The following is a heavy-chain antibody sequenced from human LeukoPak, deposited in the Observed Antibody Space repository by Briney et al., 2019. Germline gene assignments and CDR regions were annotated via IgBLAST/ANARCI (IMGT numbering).Heavy chain of an antibody. CDR2: INHSGST. V-gene: IGHV4-34*01. D-gene: IGHD3-3*01. Sequence: SETLSLTCAVYGGSFSGYYWSWIRQPPGKGLEWIGEINHSGSTNYNPSLKSRVTISVDTSKNQFSLKLSSVTAADTAVYYCARGWRYYDFWSGYYHSPNIDYWGQGTLVTVSS. J-gene: IGHJ4*02. CDR3: ARGWRYYDFWSGYYHSPNIDY. CDR1: GGSFSGYY.